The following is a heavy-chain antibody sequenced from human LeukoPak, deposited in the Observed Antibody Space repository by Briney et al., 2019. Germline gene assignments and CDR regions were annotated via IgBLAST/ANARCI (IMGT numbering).Heavy chain of an antibody. CDR2: ISGSGGST. V-gene: IGHV3-23*01. Sequence: PGGSLRLSCAASGFTFSSYAMSWVRQAPGKGLEWVSAISGSGGSTYYADSVKGRFTISRDNSKNTLYLQMNSLRAEGTAVYYCAKPYSSGWDFDYWGQGTLVTVSS. CDR3: AKPYSSGWDFDY. D-gene: IGHD6-19*01. J-gene: IGHJ4*02. CDR1: GFTFSSYA.